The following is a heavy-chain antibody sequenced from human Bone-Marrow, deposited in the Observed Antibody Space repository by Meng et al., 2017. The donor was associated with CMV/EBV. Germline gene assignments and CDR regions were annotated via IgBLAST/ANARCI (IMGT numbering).Heavy chain of an antibody. CDR1: GGSISSYY. Sequence: LRLSCTVSGGSISSYYWSWIRQPPGKGLAWIGYIYYSGSTNYNPSLKSRVTISVDTSKNQFSLKLSSVTAADTAVYYCARADTAMVIGYWGQGTLVTVSS. V-gene: IGHV4-59*01. CDR2: IYYSGST. CDR3: ARADTAMVIGY. D-gene: IGHD5-18*01. J-gene: IGHJ4*02.